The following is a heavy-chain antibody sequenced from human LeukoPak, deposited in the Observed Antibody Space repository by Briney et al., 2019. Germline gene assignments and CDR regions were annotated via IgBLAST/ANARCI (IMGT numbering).Heavy chain of an antibody. CDR2: ISGSGDNT. Sequence: GGSLRLSCAASGITFSSYWMHWVRQAPGKGLEWVSAISGSGDNTYYADSVKGQFTISRDNSKSTLYLQANSLRAEDTAVYYCAKGGGWLYYFDYWGQGTLVTVSS. V-gene: IGHV3-23*01. CDR1: GITFSSYW. CDR3: AKGGGWLYYFDY. J-gene: IGHJ4*02. D-gene: IGHD6-19*01.